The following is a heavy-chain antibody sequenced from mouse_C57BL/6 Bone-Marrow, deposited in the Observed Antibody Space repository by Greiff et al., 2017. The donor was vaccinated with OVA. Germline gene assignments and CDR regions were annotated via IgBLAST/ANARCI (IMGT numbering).Heavy chain of an antibody. CDR2: IHPNSGST. CDR3: ASIYYDYDDYAMDY. V-gene: IGHV1-64*01. CDR1: GYTFTSYW. J-gene: IGHJ4*01. Sequence: VQLQQSGAELVKPGASVKLSCTASGYTFTSYWMHWVKQRPGQGLEWIGMIHPNSGSTNYNEKFKSKATLTVDKSSSTAYMQLSSLTSEDSAVYYCASIYYDYDDYAMDYWGQGTSVTVSS. D-gene: IGHD2-4*01.